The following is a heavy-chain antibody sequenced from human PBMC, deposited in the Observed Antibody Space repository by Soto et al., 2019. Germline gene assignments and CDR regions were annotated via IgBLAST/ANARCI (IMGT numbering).Heavy chain of an antibody. CDR1: GGSISSGGYS. CDR2: ISHGGST. V-gene: IGHV4-30-2*01. J-gene: IGHJ4*02. Sequence: QLQLQESGSGLVKPSQTLSLTCAVSGGSISSGGYSWSWIRQPPGKGLGWIGYISHGGSTYSNQSLQRRDTISVERSKNQFSLKLSSVTAAVTAGYSCAAGGGLPRYYWGQGTLVTVSS. CDR3: AAGGGLPRYY. D-gene: IGHD1-26*01.